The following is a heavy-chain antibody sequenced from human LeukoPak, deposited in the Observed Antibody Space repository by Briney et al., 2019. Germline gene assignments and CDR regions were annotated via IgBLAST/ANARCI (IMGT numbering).Heavy chain of an antibody. J-gene: IGHJ4*01. CDR3: AGGSYGYYFDY. Sequence: GASVKVSCKASGYTFTSYAMNWVRQAPGQGLEWMGWINTNTGNPTYAQGFTGRFVFSLDTSVSTAYLQISSLKAEDTAVYYCAGGSYGYYFDYWGQEPWSPSPQ. D-gene: IGHD5-18*01. CDR2: INTNTGNP. V-gene: IGHV7-4-1*02. CDR1: GYTFTSYA.